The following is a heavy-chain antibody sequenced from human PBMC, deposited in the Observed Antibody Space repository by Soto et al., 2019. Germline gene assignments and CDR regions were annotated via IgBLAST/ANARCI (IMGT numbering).Heavy chain of an antibody. D-gene: IGHD3-3*01. CDR3: ARGVLEWLLRDSYYYYMDV. J-gene: IGHJ6*03. CDR1: GDSISSSY. V-gene: IGHV4-59*01. Sequence: TLSLTCTVSGDSISSSYWNWIRQAPGKGLEWIGYIDDTGSTNYNPSLKSRVTLSVDPSNNQYSLKLSSVTAADTAVYYCARGVLEWLLRDSYYYYMDVRGKGTTVTVSS. CDR2: IDDTGST.